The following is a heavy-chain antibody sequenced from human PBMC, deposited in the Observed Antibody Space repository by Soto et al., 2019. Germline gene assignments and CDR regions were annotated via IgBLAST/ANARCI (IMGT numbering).Heavy chain of an antibody. J-gene: IGHJ4*02. CDR1: GFTFSSYS. CDR3: ARGERDSPYCGGDCYSIDY. CDR2: ISSSSSYI. Sequence: GGSLRLSCAASGFTFSSYSMNWVRQAPGKGLEWVSSISSSSSYIYYADSVKGRFTISRDNAKNSLYLQMNSLRAEDTAVYYCARGERDSPYCGGDCYSIDYWGQGTLVTVSS. V-gene: IGHV3-21*01. D-gene: IGHD2-21*02.